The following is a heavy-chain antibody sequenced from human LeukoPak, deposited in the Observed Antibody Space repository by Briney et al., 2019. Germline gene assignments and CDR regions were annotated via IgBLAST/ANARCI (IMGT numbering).Heavy chain of an antibody. CDR1: GGSISSSNW. J-gene: IGHJ4*02. V-gene: IGHV4-4*02. Sequence: SGTLSLTCAVSGGSISSSNWWSWVRQPPGKGLEWIGEIYHSGSTNYNSSLKSRVSISVDKSKNQFSLKLSSVTAADTAVYYCARDRGRASSWYDYWGQGTLVTVSS. CDR3: ARDRGRASSWYDY. CDR2: IYHSGST. D-gene: IGHD6-13*01.